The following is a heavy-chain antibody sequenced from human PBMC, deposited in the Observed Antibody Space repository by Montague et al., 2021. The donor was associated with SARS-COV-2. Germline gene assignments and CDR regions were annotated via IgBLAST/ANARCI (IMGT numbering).Heavy chain of an antibody. D-gene: IGHD4-23*01. CDR2: IFHSGIT. V-gene: IGHV4-59*13. CDR1: GGSISSYY. J-gene: IGHJ3*02. CDR3: VRDHPYGGPRGAYDI. Sequence: SETLSLTCSVSGGSISSYYWSWIRQSPGKGLEWIGYIFHSGITDYNPSLGSRVTISTDTSKNQLSLKVNSVTAADTAVYYCVRDHPYGGPRGAYDIWGQGTVVTVSS.